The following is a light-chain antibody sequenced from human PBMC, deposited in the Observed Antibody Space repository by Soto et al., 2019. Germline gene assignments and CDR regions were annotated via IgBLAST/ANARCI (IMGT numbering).Light chain of an antibody. Sequence: DIQMTQSPSTLSASVGDRVTITCRASQSINSWLAWYQQKPGKAPKFLIYDASNLESGVQSRFSGSGSGTEFTLTISSLQPDDFAIYYCQQYNSYPLTFGGGTKVEIK. CDR2: DAS. J-gene: IGKJ4*01. CDR3: QQYNSYPLT. V-gene: IGKV1-5*01. CDR1: QSINSW.